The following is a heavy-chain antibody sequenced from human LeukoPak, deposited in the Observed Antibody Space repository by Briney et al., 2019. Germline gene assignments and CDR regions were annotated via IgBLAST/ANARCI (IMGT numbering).Heavy chain of an antibody. Sequence: GGSLRLSCAASGYTFSSYAMGWVHQAPGKGLEWVSAISGSGGSTYYADSVKGRFTISRENSKNTLYLQMNSLRAEDTAVYYCAKSTTVTDLGDYWGQGTLVTVSS. CDR3: AKSTTVTDLGDY. V-gene: IGHV3-23*01. J-gene: IGHJ4*02. CDR2: ISGSGGST. D-gene: IGHD4-17*01. CDR1: GYTFSSYA.